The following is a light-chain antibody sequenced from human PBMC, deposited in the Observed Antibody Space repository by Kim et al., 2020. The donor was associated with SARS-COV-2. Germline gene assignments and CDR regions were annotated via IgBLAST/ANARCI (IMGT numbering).Light chain of an antibody. CDR1: QSVSSSY. Sequence: CPGERAVRPCRASQSVSSSYLAWYQHKPGQSPRLLIHGASSRATGVPDRFRGGGSGTDFTLTITRLEPEDFAVYYCQQYGRSPTTFGQGTRLEIK. CDR2: GAS. CDR3: QQYGRSPTT. J-gene: IGKJ5*01. V-gene: IGKV3-20*01.